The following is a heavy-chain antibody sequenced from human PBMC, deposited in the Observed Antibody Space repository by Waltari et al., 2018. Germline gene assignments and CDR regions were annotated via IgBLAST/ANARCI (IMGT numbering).Heavy chain of an antibody. CDR1: CFTFGSYW. CDR2: INTDGTNT. D-gene: IGHD2-2*01. V-gene: IGHV3-74*01. CDR3: VGSTYPFDC. J-gene: IGHJ4*02. Sequence: QLVESGGGLVQPGGSLSLSCAASCFTFGSYWMHWVRQGPGKGLMWVSRINTDGTNTAYADSVKGRFTISRDNARNTLFLQMNSLRPEDTAVYYCVGSTYPFDCWGQGTLVTVSS.